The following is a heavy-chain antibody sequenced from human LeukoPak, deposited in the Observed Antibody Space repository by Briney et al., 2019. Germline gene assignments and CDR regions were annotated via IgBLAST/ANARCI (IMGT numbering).Heavy chain of an antibody. J-gene: IGHJ4*02. D-gene: IGHD3-3*01. V-gene: IGHV3-7*03. Sequence: GGSLRLSCIASGFTFSDYWMHWVRQAPGKGLEWVANIKLDGSEKNYVGSVKGRFTISRDNTKNSLYLQMNSLRAEDTAVFYCARDQYDTWSRRGNFDSWGQGTLVIVSS. CDR3: ARDQYDTWSRRGNFDS. CDR1: GFTFSDYW. CDR2: IKLDGSEK.